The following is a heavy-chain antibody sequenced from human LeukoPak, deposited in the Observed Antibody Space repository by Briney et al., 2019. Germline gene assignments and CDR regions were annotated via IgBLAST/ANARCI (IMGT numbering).Heavy chain of an antibody. CDR1: GFTFSSYG. Sequence: PGGSPRLSCAASGFTFSSYGMHWVRQAPGKGLEWVAFIRYDGSNKYYADSVKGRFTISRDNSKNTLYLQMNSLRAEDTAVYYCAKDKNRVRGPDYWGQGTLVTVSS. CDR2: IRYDGSNK. CDR3: AKDKNRVRGPDY. D-gene: IGHD3-10*01. J-gene: IGHJ4*02. V-gene: IGHV3-30*02.